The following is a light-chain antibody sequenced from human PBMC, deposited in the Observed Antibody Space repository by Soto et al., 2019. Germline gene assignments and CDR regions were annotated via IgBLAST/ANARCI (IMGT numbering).Light chain of an antibody. V-gene: IGLV2-14*01. CDR1: SSDVGGYNY. J-gene: IGLJ7*01. Sequence: QSALTQPASVCGSPGQSITISCTGTSSDVGGYNYVSWYQQHPGKAPKLMIYEVSNRPSGVSNRFSGSKSGNTASLTISGLQAEDEADYYCSSYTSSSTPVFGGGTQLTVL. CDR3: SSYTSSSTPV. CDR2: EVS.